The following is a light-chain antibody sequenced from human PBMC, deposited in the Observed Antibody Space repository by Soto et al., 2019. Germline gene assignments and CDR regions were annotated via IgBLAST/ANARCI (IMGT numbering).Light chain of an antibody. CDR3: QKYDSAPWT. CDR2: AAS. Sequence: DIPMTQSPSSLSASVRDRVTITCRASQGLSNYLAWYQQKPGQVPKLLIYAASTLQSGVPSRFSGSGSGTDFTLTISSLQPEDVATYYCQKYDSAPWTFGQGTKVEIK. J-gene: IGKJ1*01. V-gene: IGKV1-27*01. CDR1: QGLSNY.